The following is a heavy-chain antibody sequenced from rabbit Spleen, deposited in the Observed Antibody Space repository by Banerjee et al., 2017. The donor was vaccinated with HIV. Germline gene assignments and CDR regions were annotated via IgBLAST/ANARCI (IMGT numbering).Heavy chain of an antibody. CDR1: GFTMSSSDW. V-gene: IGHV1S45*01. D-gene: IGHD8-1*01. Sequence: QEQLVESGGDLVKPGASLTLTCTASGFTMSSSDWIYWVRQAPGKGLEWIGYIDPIFGITYYANWVNGRFSISRENAQNTVFLQMTSLTAADTATYFCARDGAGGSYFALWGPGTLVTVS. CDR3: ARDGAGGSYFAL. CDR2: IDPIFGIT. J-gene: IGHJ6*01.